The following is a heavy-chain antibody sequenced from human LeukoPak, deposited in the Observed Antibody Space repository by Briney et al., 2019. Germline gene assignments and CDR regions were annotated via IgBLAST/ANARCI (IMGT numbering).Heavy chain of an antibody. CDR1: GGTFSSYA. Sequence: SVKVSCKASGGTFSSYAISWVRQAPGQGLEWMGGIIPIFGTANYAQKFQGRVTITADESTSTAYMELSSLRSEDTAVYYCASSKKGYSRGWGPLDYWGQGTLVTVSS. D-gene: IGHD6-19*01. CDR2: IIPIFGTA. CDR3: ASSKKGYSRGWGPLDY. J-gene: IGHJ4*02. V-gene: IGHV1-69*01.